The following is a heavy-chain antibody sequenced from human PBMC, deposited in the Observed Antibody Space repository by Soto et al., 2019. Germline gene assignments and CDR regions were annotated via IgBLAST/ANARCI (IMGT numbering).Heavy chain of an antibody. Sequence: SVKVSCKASGGTFSSYAISWVRQAPGQGLEWMGGIIPIFGTANYAQKFQGRVTITADKSTSTAYMELSSLRSEDTAVYYCAVSSITMIVVVINSYFDYWGQGTLVTVSS. D-gene: IGHD3-22*01. CDR2: IIPIFGTA. CDR1: GGTFSSYA. CDR3: AVSSITMIVVVINSYFDY. J-gene: IGHJ4*02. V-gene: IGHV1-69*06.